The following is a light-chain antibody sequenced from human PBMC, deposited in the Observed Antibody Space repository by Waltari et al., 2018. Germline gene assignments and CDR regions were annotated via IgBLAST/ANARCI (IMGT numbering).Light chain of an antibody. CDR3: QHYNNCPPLFS. J-gene: IGKJ3*01. CDR2: GAS. CDR1: QSVINN. V-gene: IGKV3-15*01. Sequence: EIVMTQSPATLSVSPGERATLSCRASQSVINNLAWYQQKPGQAPRLLIYGASNRATAIPARFSGSGSGTEFTLTISSLQSEDFAVYYCQHYNNCPPLFSFGPGTKVDIK.